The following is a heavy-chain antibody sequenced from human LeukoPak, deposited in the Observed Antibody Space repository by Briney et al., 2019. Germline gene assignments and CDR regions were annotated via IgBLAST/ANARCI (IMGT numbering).Heavy chain of an antibody. CDR3: ARERNTYYYDSSGYYFPPFDY. Sequence: PSETLSLTCTVSGYSISSGYYWGWIRQPPGKGLEWIGSIYHSGSTYYNPSLKSRVTISVDTSKNQFSLKLSSVTAADTAVYYCARERNTYYYDSSGYYFPPFDYWGQGTLVTVSS. CDR1: GYSISSGYY. J-gene: IGHJ4*02. D-gene: IGHD3-22*01. V-gene: IGHV4-38-2*02. CDR2: IYHSGST.